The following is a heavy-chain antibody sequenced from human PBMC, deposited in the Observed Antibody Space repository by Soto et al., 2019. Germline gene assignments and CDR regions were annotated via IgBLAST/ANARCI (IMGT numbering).Heavy chain of an antibody. Sequence: SRRLSFAESCFTFRSYAMSCVLQAPGKGLECVSAISGSGGSTYYADSVKGRFTISRDNSKNTLYLQMNRLRAEDTAVYYCAKHAPTTLAVDGTGEFDYWGQGTLFTVSS. CDR3: AKHAPTTLAVDGTGEFDY. J-gene: IGHJ4*02. CDR2: ISGSGGST. V-gene: IGHV3-23*01. CDR1: CFTFRSYA. D-gene: IGHD6-19*01.